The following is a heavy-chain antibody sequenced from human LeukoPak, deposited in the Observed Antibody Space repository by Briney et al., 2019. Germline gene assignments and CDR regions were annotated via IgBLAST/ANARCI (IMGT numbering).Heavy chain of an antibody. CDR2: IVNSGGST. D-gene: IGHD4-17*01. CDR1: GFTFSSYA. J-gene: IGHJ4*02. V-gene: IGHV3-23*01. Sequence: GGSLRLSCAASGFTFSSYARSWVRQAPGKGLEWISTIVNSGGSTYYADSVKGRFTIARDNSKNTVYLQMNSLRAADTAVYYCAKDIHGDYGGLDYWGQGTLVTVSS. CDR3: AKDIHGDYGGLDY.